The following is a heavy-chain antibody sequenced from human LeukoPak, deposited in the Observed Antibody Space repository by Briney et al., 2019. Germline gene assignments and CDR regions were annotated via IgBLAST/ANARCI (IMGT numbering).Heavy chain of an antibody. D-gene: IGHD3-10*01. CDR1: GGSFSGYY. J-gene: IGHJ6*03. Sequence: SETLSLTCAVYGGSFSGYYWSWIRQPPGKGLEWIGEINHSGSTNYDPSLKSRVTISVDTSKNQFSLKLSSVTAADTAVYYCARALSGYYYGSGLYMDVWGKGTTVTVPS. CDR3: ARALSGYYYGSGLYMDV. CDR2: INHSGST. V-gene: IGHV4-34*01.